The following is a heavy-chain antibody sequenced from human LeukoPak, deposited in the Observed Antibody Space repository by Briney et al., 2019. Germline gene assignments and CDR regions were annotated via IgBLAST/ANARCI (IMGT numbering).Heavy chain of an antibody. CDR3: AKGRGISVAAGSYFLDS. CDR1: GFTFSNYY. Sequence: PGGSLRLSCAASGFTFSNYYMSWIRQAPGTGLEWLSYISRDYSTVFYADSVKGRFTISRDNSKNTLDFQMNSLRVEDTAVYYCAKGRGISVAAGSYFLDSWGQGALVTVSS. J-gene: IGHJ4*02. D-gene: IGHD6-19*01. V-gene: IGHV3-11*01. CDR2: ISRDYSTV.